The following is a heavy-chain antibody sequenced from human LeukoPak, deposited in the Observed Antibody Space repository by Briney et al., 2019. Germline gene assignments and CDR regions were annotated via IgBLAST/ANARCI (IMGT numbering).Heavy chain of an antibody. CDR1: GFTFSSYA. CDR2: NSGRGGST. Sequence: GGSLRLSCAASGFTFSSYAMSWVRQAPGKGLEWVSANSGRGGSTYYADSVKGRFTISRDNSKNTLYLQMNSLRAEDTAVYYCAKPTGVNTVTAPFEYWGQGTLGTVSS. V-gene: IGHV3-23*01. J-gene: IGHJ4*02. CDR3: AKPTGVNTVTAPFEY. D-gene: IGHD4-17*01.